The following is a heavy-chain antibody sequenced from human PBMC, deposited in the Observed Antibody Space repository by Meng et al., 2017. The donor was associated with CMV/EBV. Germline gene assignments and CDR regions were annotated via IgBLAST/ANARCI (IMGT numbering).Heavy chain of an antibody. CDR2: IYYSGST. CDR3: ARDGAARPSYYYYGMDV. CDR1: GGSISSYY. J-gene: IGHJ6*02. V-gene: IGHV4-59*01. Sequence: ESLRLSCTVSGGSISSYYWSWIRQPPGKGLEWIGYIYYSGSTNYNPSLKSRVTISVDTSKNQFSLKLSSVTAAATAVYYCARDGAARPSYYYYGMDVWGQGTTVTVSS. D-gene: IGHD6-6*01.